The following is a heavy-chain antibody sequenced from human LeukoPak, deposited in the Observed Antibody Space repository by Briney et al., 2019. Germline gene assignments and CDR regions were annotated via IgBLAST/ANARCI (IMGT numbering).Heavy chain of an antibody. J-gene: IGHJ4*02. CDR2: INQDGSRK. V-gene: IGHV3-7*01. CDR3: ARLWGDATIFDL. Sequence: GGSLRLSCAASEFTFSAFWMSWVRQAPGKGLEWVANINQDGSRKHYVDSVKGRFAVSRDNAEKSLYLENNSLRAEDTAIYYCARLWGDATIFDLWGQGTLVTVSS. CDR1: EFTFSAFW. D-gene: IGHD5-12*01.